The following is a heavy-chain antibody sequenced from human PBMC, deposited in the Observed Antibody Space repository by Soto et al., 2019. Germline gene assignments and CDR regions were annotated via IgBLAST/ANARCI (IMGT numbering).Heavy chain of an antibody. J-gene: IGHJ6*02. Sequence: QVQLVQSGAEVKKPGASVKVSCKASGYTFTSYGISWVRQAPGQGLEWMGWISAYNGNTNYAQKLQGRVTMTTDTSTSTAYMERRSLRSDDTAVYYCASGCSGGSCSSDYYYGMDVWGQGTTVTVSS. CDR1: GYTFTSYG. CDR2: ISAYNGNT. D-gene: IGHD2-15*01. CDR3: ASGCSGGSCSSDYYYGMDV. V-gene: IGHV1-18*01.